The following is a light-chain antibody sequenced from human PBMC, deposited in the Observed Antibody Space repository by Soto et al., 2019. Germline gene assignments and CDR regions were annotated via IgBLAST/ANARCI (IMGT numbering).Light chain of an antibody. V-gene: IGKV3-20*01. Sequence: VLTQSPGTLSLSPGESATLSCRASQSVARRYLAWYQQKPGQAPRLVMYDASRRATGIPDRFSGSGSGPDFTLTISRLEPEDSAVYYCQHYDSSFWAFGQGTKVEIK. CDR1: QSVARRY. CDR2: DAS. CDR3: QHYDSSFWA. J-gene: IGKJ1*01.